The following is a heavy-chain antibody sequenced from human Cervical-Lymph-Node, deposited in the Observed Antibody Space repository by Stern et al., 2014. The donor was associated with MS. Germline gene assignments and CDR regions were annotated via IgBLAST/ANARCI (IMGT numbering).Heavy chain of an antibody. CDR2: ISSSSSTI. CDR3: ANIDGGKGSFDAFDI. V-gene: IGHV3-48*01. Sequence: EVQLVESGGGLVQPGGSLRLSCAASGFTFSSYSMNWVRQAPGKGLEWVSYISSSSSTIYYADSVKGRFTISRDNAKNSLYLQMNSLRAEDTAVYYCANIDGGKGSFDAFDIWGQGTMVTVSS. J-gene: IGHJ3*02. CDR1: GFTFSSYS. D-gene: IGHD3-16*02.